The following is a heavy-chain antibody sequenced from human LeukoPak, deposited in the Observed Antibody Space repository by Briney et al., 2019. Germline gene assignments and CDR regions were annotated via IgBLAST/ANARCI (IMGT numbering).Heavy chain of an antibody. V-gene: IGHV4-39*01. Sequence: SETLSLTCIVSGDSIRTSSYYWGCIREPPGKGLEWIGSIYYSGSTYYNPSLKSRVAISMDTSKNQFSLKLSSVTAADTAMYYCARQFYHDSSGADYWGQGALVTVSS. J-gene: IGHJ4*02. CDR2: IYYSGST. D-gene: IGHD3-22*01. CDR3: ARQFYHDSSGADY. CDR1: GDSIRTSSYY.